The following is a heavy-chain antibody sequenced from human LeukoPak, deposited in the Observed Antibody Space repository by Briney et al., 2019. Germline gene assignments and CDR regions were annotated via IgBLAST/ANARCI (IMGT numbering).Heavy chain of an antibody. J-gene: IGHJ4*02. Sequence: PGGSLRLSCTASGFTFGDYAMSWVRQAPGKGLEWVGFIRSKAYGGTTEYAASVKGRFTISRDDSKSIAYLQMNSLKTVDTAVYYCTRDPYYVWGSYRSDYWGQGTLVTVSS. V-gene: IGHV3-49*04. CDR3: TRDPYYVWGSYRSDY. CDR1: GFTFGDYA. CDR2: IRSKAYGGTT. D-gene: IGHD3-16*02.